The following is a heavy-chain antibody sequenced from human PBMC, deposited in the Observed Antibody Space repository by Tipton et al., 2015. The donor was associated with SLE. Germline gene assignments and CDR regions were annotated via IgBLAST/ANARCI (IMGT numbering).Heavy chain of an antibody. V-gene: IGHV4-59*02. J-gene: IGHJ2*01. Sequence: TLSLTCTVSGGSVGNYYWGWIRQSPGKGLEWIGYIHYTGSTEYNPSLKSRVTISVDTSKNQFSLKLSSVTAADTAVYYCARLQWLVLNWYFDLWGRGTLVTVSS. CDR3: ARLQWLVLNWYFDL. CDR1: GGSVGNYY. D-gene: IGHD6-19*01. CDR2: IHYTGST.